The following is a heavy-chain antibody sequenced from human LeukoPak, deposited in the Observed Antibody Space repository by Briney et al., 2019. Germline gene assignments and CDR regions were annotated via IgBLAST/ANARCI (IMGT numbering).Heavy chain of an antibody. Sequence: PSKTRSLTGTVSGGSFSRGGYYWFGIRQRPGKALDWMGYIYYTGSTSYNPSLKSRLTIAVDTSKNQFSLKLSSVTAADTAVYYCARPLNTVHDTFDVWGQGTMVTVSS. J-gene: IGHJ3*01. CDR1: GGSFSRGGYY. CDR2: IYYTGST. V-gene: IGHV4-31*03. D-gene: IGHD4-11*01. CDR3: ARPLNTVHDTFDV.